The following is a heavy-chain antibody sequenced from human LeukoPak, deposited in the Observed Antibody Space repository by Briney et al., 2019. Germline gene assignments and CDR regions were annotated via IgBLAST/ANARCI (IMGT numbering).Heavy chain of an antibody. V-gene: IGHV3-23*01. CDR1: GFTFSNYV. CDR2: ISGSGGSA. Sequence: GGSLRLSCAASGFTFSNYVMTWVRQAPGKGLEWVSVISGSGGSAYYADSVKGRFTISRDKSKNTLYLQMSSLRAEDTAVYYCAKTSYDFWSGYWDYFDYWGQGTLVTVSS. J-gene: IGHJ4*02. D-gene: IGHD3-3*01. CDR3: AKTSYDFWSGYWDYFDY.